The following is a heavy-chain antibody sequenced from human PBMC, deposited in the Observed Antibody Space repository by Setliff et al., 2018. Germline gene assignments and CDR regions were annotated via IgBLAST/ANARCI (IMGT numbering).Heavy chain of an antibody. Sequence: GASVKVSCKASGGTFSSYAISWVRQAPGQGLEWMGGIIPILGIANYAQKFQGRVTITADESTSTAYMELSSLRSEDTAVYYCARDVDKAVAGTTVVMDYWGQGTLVTVSS. J-gene: IGHJ4*02. V-gene: IGHV1-69*10. CDR1: GGTFSSYA. CDR2: IIPILGIA. CDR3: ARDVDKAVAGTTVVMDY. D-gene: IGHD6-19*01.